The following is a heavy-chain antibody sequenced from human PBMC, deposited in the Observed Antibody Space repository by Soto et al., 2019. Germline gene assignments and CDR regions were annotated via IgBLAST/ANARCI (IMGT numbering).Heavy chain of an antibody. CDR1: GGSIRSGGYY. Sequence: SETLCLTCTVSGGSIRSGGYYWSWIRQHPGKGLEWIGYIYYSGSTNYNPSLKSRVTISVDTSKTQFSLKLSSVTAADTAVYYCARHSDYGVPTEYFQHWGKGTLVTVSS. D-gene: IGHD4-17*01. CDR3: ARHSDYGVPTEYFQH. V-gene: IGHV4-61*08. CDR2: IYYSGST. J-gene: IGHJ1*01.